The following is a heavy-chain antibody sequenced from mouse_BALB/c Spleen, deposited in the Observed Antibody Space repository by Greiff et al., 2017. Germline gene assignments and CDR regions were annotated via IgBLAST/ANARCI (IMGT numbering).Heavy chain of an antibody. V-gene: IGHV5-4*02. CDR2: ISDGGSYT. J-gene: IGHJ2*01. D-gene: IGHD2-4*01. CDR3: AREGTMITTGGFDY. CDR1: GFTFSDYY. Sequence: EVKLQESGGGLVKPGGSLKLSCAASGFTFSDYYMYWVRQTPEKRLEWVATISDGGSYTYYPDSVKGRFTISRDNAKNNLYLQMSSLKSEDTAMYYCAREGTMITTGGFDYGGQGTTLTVSS.